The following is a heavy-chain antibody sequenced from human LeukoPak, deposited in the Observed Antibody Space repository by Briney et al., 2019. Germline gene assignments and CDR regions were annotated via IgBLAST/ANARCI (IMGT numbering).Heavy chain of an antibody. D-gene: IGHD1-14*01. CDR2: VHHSGAT. J-gene: IGHJ4*02. V-gene: IGHV4-38-2*02. CDR3: ARINFNPGY. CDR1: GYSISRGYH. Sequence: SETLSLTCSVSGYSISRGYHWAWVRQPPGKGLEWIGSVHHSGATYYNPYLNRRLNSRLTISADTSKNQFSLKMDSVTAADTAVYYCARINFNPGYWGQGTLVSVSS.